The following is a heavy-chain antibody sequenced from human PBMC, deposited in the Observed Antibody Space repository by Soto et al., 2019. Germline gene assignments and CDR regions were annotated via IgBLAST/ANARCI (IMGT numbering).Heavy chain of an antibody. CDR2: ISGSGGST. CDR3: AKDSYYYGSGSYYDFDY. J-gene: IGHJ4*02. D-gene: IGHD3-10*01. Sequence: GGSLRLSCAASGFTFSSYAMSWVRQAPGKGLEWVSAISGSGGSTYYADSVKGRFTISRDNSKNTLYLQMNSLRAEDTAVYYCAKDSYYYGSGSYYDFDYWGQGTLVTVSS. V-gene: IGHV3-23*01. CDR1: GFTFSSYA.